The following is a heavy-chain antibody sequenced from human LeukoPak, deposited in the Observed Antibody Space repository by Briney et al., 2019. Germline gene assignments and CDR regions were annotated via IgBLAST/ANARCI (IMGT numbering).Heavy chain of an antibody. V-gene: IGHV3-30*10. D-gene: IGHD5-12*01. CDR1: GFTFSNSA. CDR3: ATGKLDASGFDFMLPF. CDR2: FSRDGINT. J-gene: IGHJ4*02. Sequence: PGRSLRLSCAASGFTFSNSAMHWVRQAPGKGLEWLAVFSRDGINTYYTDSVKGRFTISRDNSKNIFYLQMNSLRIEDTAIYYCATGKLDASGFDFMLPFWGQGTLVSVSS.